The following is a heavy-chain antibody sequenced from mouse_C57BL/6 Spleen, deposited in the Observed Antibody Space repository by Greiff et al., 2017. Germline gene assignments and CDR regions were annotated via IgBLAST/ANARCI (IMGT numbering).Heavy chain of an antibody. V-gene: IGHV5-4*01. CDR2: INDGGSYT. CDR1: GFTFSSYS. CDR3: ARDYYGSSYYAMDY. Sequence: EVQGVQSGGGLVKPGASLKLSCAASGFTFSSYSMSWVRQTPEKRLEWVATINDGGSYTNYTDNVKGRVTITRDNATSNLYLQLSRLTSEDTAMYYCARDYYGSSYYAMDYWGQGTSVTVSA. D-gene: IGHD1-1*01. J-gene: IGHJ4*01.